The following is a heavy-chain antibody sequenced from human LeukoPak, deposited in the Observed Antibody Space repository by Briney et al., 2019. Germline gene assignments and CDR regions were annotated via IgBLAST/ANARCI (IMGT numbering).Heavy chain of an antibody. D-gene: IGHD5-18*01. CDR2: ISSSSSTI. V-gene: IGHV3-48*01. Sequence: GRSLRLSCAASGFTFDDYAMHWVRQAPGKGLEWVSYISSSSSTIYYADSVKGRFTISRDNAKNSLYLQMNSLRAEDTAVYYCARNMDTAIGDYWGQGTLVTVSS. CDR3: ARNMDTAIGDY. CDR1: GFTFDDYA. J-gene: IGHJ4*02.